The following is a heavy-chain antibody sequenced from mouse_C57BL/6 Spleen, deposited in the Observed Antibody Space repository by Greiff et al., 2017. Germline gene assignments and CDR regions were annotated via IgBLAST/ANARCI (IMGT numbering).Heavy chain of an antibody. CDR2: IYPGSGST. Sequence: VQLQQPGAELVKPGASVKMSCKASGYTFTSYWITWVTQRPGQGLEWIGDIYPGSGSTNYNEKFKSKATLTVDTSSSTAYMQLSSLTSEDSAVYYGARSRVNYYGSSYYFDYWGQGTTLTVAS. CDR1: GYTFTSYW. D-gene: IGHD1-1*01. CDR3: ARSRVNYYGSSYYFDY. J-gene: IGHJ2*01. V-gene: IGHV1-55*01.